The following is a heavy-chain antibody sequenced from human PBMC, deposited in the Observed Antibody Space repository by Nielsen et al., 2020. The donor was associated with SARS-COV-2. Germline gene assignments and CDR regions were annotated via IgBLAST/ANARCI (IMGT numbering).Heavy chain of an antibody. Sequence: SETLSLTCTVSGGSISSYYWSWIRQPPGKGLEWIGYIYYSGSTNYNPSLKSRVTISVDTSKNQFSLKLSSVTAADTAVYYCARADVIYLRFDPWGQGTLVTVSS. CDR3: ARADVIYLRFDP. D-gene: IGHD3-16*02. V-gene: IGHV4-59*01. CDR1: GGSISSYY. J-gene: IGHJ5*02. CDR2: IYYSGST.